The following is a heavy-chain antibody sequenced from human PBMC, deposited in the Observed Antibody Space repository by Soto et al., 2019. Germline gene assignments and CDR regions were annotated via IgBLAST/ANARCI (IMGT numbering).Heavy chain of an antibody. CDR3: ARVTSGSYDWFDP. J-gene: IGHJ5*02. CDR1: KFTFSRYW. CDR2: INTDGSRT. Sequence: EVQLVESGGGLVQPGGSLRLSCAASKFTFSRYWMHWVRQTPGKGLMWVARINTDGSRTTYADSVKGRFTISRDNAKNTVLLDMNSLRADDTAVYYGARVTSGSYDWFDPWGQGTLVTVSS. V-gene: IGHV3-74*03. D-gene: IGHD3-10*01.